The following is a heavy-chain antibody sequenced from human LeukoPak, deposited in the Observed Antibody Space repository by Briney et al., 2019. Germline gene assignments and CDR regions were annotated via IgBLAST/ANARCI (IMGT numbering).Heavy chain of an antibody. CDR1: GGTFSSYA. CDR3: ASNIVVVTASFGDAFDI. J-gene: IGHJ3*02. Sequence: GASVKVSCKASGGTFSSYAISWVRQAPGQGLEWMGGIIPIFGTANYAQKFQGRVTITADESTSTAYMELSSLRSEDTAVYYCASNIVVVTASFGDAFDIWGQGTMVTVSS. D-gene: IGHD2-21*02. V-gene: IGHV1-69*13. CDR2: IIPIFGTA.